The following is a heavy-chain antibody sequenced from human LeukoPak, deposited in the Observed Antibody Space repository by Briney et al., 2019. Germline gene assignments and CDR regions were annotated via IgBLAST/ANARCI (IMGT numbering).Heavy chain of an antibody. CDR2: IKQDGSEK. J-gene: IGHJ6*02. CDR3: AGGTGMDV. CDR1: GVTFSSSW. D-gene: IGHD1-1*01. Sequence: GGSLRLSCAASGVTFSSSWMSWVRQAPGKGLEWLASIKQDGSEKYYVDFVKGRFSISRDNAKNSLYLQMNSLGADDTAVYYCAGGTGMDVWGQGTTVTVSS. V-gene: IGHV3-7*05.